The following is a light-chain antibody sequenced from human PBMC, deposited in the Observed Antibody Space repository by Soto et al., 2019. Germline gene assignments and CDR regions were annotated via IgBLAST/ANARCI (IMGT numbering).Light chain of an antibody. J-gene: IGLJ2*01. CDR2: GNT. Sequence: QSVLTQPPSGSGAPGQRVPISCTGSNSNIGAGYAVQWYQQLPGTAPKLLIYGNTNRTSGVPDRFSGSKSGTSASLASTGLQVDDEADYYCQSFETSPVFGEGTKLTVL. CDR3: QSFETSPV. V-gene: IGLV1-40*01. CDR1: NSNIGAGYA.